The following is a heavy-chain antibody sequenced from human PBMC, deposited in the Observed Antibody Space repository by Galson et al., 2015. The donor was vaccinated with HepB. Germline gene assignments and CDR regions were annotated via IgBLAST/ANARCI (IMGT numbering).Heavy chain of an antibody. CDR2: ISGSGGIT. CDR1: GFTFISYA. J-gene: IGHJ6*02. D-gene: IGHD3-10*01. V-gene: IGHV3-23*01. Sequence: LRLSCAASGFTFISYAMTWVRQAPGKGLEWVSGISGSGGITYYPDSLKGRFTISRDNSKNTLYLQMNSLRAEDTAVYYCAKDRGYDTNYYGMDVWGQGTTVTVSS. CDR3: AKDRGYDTNYYGMDV.